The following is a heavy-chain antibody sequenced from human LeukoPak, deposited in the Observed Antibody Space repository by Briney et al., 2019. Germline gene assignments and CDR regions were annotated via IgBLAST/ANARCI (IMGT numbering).Heavy chain of an antibody. D-gene: IGHD2-15*01. Sequence: GGSLRLSCAASGFAFSSYWMHWVRQAPGKGLEWVVTVSGSGDRMYHADSVKGRFTISRDNSKNTIYLQMNSLRAEDTAVYFCASRHCSGGGCYFAGADPFDYWGQGTLVTVSS. CDR3: ASRHCSGGGCYFAGADPFDY. CDR1: GFAFSSYW. V-gene: IGHV3-23*01. J-gene: IGHJ4*02. CDR2: VSGSGDRM.